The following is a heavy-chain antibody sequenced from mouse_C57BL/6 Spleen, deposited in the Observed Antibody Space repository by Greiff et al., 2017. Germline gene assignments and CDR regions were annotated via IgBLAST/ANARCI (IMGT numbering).Heavy chain of an antibody. J-gene: IGHJ3*01. CDR3: ARESDYDRTAWFAY. CDR2: ISYDGSN. Sequence: DVKLQESGPGLVKPSQSLSLTCSVTGYSITSGYYWNWIRQFPGNKLEWMGYISYDGSNNYNPSLKNRISITRDTSKNQFFLKLNSVTTEDTATYYCARESDYDRTAWFAYWGQGTLVTVSA. V-gene: IGHV3-6*01. CDR1: GYSITSGYY. D-gene: IGHD2-4*01.